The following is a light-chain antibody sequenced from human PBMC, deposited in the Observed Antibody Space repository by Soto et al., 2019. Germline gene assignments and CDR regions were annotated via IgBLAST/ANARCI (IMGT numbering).Light chain of an antibody. CDR2: GNT. CDR1: SSNIGAGYD. J-gene: IGLJ2*01. Sequence: QSVLTQQPSMSGAPGQGVTISCTGSSSNIGAGYDVHWYQQVPGTAPKLLIYGNTNRPSGVPDRFSASKSGTSASLAISWLQAEDEADYYCQSYESSLSGGIFGGGTKLTVL. V-gene: IGLV1-40*01. CDR3: QSYESSLSGGI.